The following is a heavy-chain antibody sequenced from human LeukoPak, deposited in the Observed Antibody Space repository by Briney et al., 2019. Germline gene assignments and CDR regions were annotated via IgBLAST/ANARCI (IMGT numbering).Heavy chain of an antibody. D-gene: IGHD3-3*01. CDR1: GGSISSYY. V-gene: IGHV4-59*01. J-gene: IGHJ6*02. CDR3: ARGLYLGVVTYYYYYYGMDV. CDR2: IYYSGST. Sequence: KPSETLSLTCTVSGGSISSYYWSWIRQPPGKGLEWIGYIYYSGSTNYNPSLKSRVTISVDTSKNQFSLKLSSVTAADTAVYYCARGLYLGVVTYYYYYYGMDVWGQGTTVTVSS.